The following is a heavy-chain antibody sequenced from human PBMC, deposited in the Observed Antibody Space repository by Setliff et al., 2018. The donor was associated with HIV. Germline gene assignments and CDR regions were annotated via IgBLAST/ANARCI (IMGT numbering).Heavy chain of an antibody. CDR1: GYSFTTSW. CDR3: ARQVRGYSGYEPDY. D-gene: IGHD5-12*01. J-gene: IGHJ4*02. V-gene: IGHV5-10-1*01. Sequence: GESLKISCKGSGYSFTTSWISWVRQMPGKGLEWMGRIDPSDSYTNYSPSFQGHVTISVDRSITTAYLQWSSLQASDTAMYYCARQVRGYSGYEPDYWGQGTLVTVSS. CDR2: IDPSDSYT.